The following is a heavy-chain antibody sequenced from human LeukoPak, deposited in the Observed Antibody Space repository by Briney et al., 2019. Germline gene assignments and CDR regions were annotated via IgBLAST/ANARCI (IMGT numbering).Heavy chain of an antibody. CDR3: AKAPEITMAHNWFDP. V-gene: IGHV3-9*01. CDR2: ISWNSGSI. CDR1: GFTFDDYA. Sequence: PGGSLRLSCAASGFTFDDYAMHWVRQAPGKGLKWVSGISWNSGSIGYADSVKGRFTISRDNAKNSLYLQMNSLRAEDTALYYCAKAPEITMAHNWFDPWGQGTLVTVSS. J-gene: IGHJ5*02. D-gene: IGHD3-10*01.